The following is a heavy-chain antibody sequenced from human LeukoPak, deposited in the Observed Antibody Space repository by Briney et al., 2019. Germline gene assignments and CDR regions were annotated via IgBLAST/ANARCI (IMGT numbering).Heavy chain of an antibody. J-gene: IGHJ4*02. V-gene: IGHV4-34*01. CDR1: GGSFSGYY. CDR2: INHSGST. D-gene: IGHD5-18*01. Sequence: PSETLSLTCAVYGGSFSGYYWSWIRQPPGKGLEWIGEINHSGSTNYNPSLKSRVTISVDTSKNQFSLKLSFVTAADTAVYYCASGDQDTAMVSYWGQGTLVTVSS. CDR3: ASGDQDTAMVSY.